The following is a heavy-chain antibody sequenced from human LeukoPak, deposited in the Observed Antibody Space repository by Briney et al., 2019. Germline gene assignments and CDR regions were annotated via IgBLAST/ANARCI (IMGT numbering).Heavy chain of an antibody. J-gene: IGHJ4*02. CDR3: AKHSGSYFIYYVDS. D-gene: IGHD1-26*01. CDR2: ISGSAYNT. Sequence: GGSLRLSCAASGFTFSSYGMSWVRQAPGKGLEWVSTISGSAYNTYYADSVKGRFTVSRDNSANTLYLQMNSLRADDTALYYCAKHSGSYFIYYVDSWGQGTVVTVSS. V-gene: IGHV3-23*01. CDR1: GFTFSSYG.